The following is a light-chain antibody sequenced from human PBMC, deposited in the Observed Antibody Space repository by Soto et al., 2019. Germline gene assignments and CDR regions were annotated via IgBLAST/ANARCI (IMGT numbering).Light chain of an antibody. CDR1: QSISSW. V-gene: IGKV1-5*03. CDR3: QQYNGYSRT. J-gene: IGKJ1*01. CDR2: KAS. Sequence: DIQLTQSPSFLSASVGDRFTITCRASQSISSWLAWYQQKPGKAPKLLIYKASSLESGVPSRFSGSGSGTEFTLTISSMQPDDFATYYCQQYNGYSRTFGQGTKVDIK.